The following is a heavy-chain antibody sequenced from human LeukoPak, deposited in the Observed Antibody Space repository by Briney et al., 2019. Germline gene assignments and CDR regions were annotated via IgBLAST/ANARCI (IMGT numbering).Heavy chain of an antibody. D-gene: IGHD3-22*01. V-gene: IGHV3-48*01. CDR3: ARQESRNYYYEGLDY. Sequence: GGSLRLSCAASGFIVSTNYMTWVRQAPGRGLEWVSYISSSGITIYYADSVKGRFTISRDNAKNSLYLQMNSLRPDDTAIYFCARQESRNYYYEGLDYWGQGNLVTVSS. J-gene: IGHJ4*02. CDR2: ISSSGITI. CDR1: GFIVSTNY.